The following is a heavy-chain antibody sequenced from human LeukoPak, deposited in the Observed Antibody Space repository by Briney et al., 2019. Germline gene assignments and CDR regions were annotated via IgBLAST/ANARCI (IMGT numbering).Heavy chain of an antibody. CDR3: AKPIGTSSTLDY. Sequence: QPGRSLRLSCGASGFTFSSYGMHWVRQAPGKGLEWVAFISHDGSNKYYADSVKGRFTISRDNSKNTLYLQMNTLRAEDTAVFYCAKPIGTSSTLDYWGRGTLVTVSA. CDR2: ISHDGSNK. V-gene: IGHV3-30*18. J-gene: IGHJ4*02. CDR1: GFTFSSYG. D-gene: IGHD1-14*01.